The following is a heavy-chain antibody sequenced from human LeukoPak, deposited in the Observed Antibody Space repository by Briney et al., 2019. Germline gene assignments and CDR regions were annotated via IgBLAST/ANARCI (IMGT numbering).Heavy chain of an antibody. V-gene: IGHV3-64D*06. D-gene: IGHD6-13*01. CDR3: VKDLYKGDSSSWYYFHY. CDR2: ISANGGRT. CDR1: GFIISNYA. J-gene: IGHJ4*02. Sequence: GGSLRLSYSASGFIISNYAMHWVRQAPGKGLEYVSAISANGGRTYYADSVKGRFTISRDNSKNTLYLQMSSLRAEDTAIYHCVKDLYKGDSSSWYYFHYWGQGTLVTVSS.